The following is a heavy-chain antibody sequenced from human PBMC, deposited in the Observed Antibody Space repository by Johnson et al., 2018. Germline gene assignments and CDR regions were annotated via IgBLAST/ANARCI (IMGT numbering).Heavy chain of an antibody. CDR3: ARTFCSGGSCYAPLDAFDI. V-gene: IGHV3-7*01. Sequence: VQLVQSGGGLVQPGGSXRLSCAASGFTFSSYWMTWVRPAPGKGLEWVANIKQDGSEKYYVDSVKGRFTISRDNAKNSLYLQMSSLRAEDTAVYYCARTFCSGGSCYAPLDAFDIWGQGTMVTVSS. CDR1: GFTFSSYW. J-gene: IGHJ3*02. CDR2: IKQDGSEK. D-gene: IGHD2-15*01.